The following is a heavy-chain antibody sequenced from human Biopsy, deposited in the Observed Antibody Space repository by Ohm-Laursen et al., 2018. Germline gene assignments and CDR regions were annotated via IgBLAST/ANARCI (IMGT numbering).Heavy chain of an antibody. CDR3: VRGVDYYDPYHYYALDV. CDR2: INHSGGT. Sequence: GTLSLTCVVYGESFNGYYWSWIRQTPGKGLEWIGEINHSGGTNYNPSLKSRVAISVDTSKNQFSLKVRPVTAADTAVYYCVRGVDYYDPYHYYALDVWGQGTTVTVSS. D-gene: IGHD3-22*01. CDR1: GESFNGYY. V-gene: IGHV4-34*01. J-gene: IGHJ6*02.